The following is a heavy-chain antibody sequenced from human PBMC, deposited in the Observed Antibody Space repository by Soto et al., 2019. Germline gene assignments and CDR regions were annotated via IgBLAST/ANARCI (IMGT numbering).Heavy chain of an antibody. CDR2: IKSQKGGGTT. V-gene: IGHV3-15*07. D-gene: IGHD3-22*01. J-gene: IGHJ4*02. CDR3: TAAVHRDYYGSGHYPL. CDR1: GSTFSNAW. Sequence: GGSLRLSCAASGSTFSNAWVNWVRQAPEKGLEWVGRIKSQKGGGTTDYAAPVKGRFAIARDDSINTVFLQMNILKTEHTAVYYCTAAVHRDYYGSGHYPLWGQGTLVTVSS.